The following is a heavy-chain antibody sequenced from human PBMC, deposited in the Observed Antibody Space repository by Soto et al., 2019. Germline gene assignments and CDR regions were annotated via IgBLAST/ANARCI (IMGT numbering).Heavy chain of an antibody. CDR3: ARVPKLEAYYFDY. J-gene: IGHJ4*02. Sequence: QVQLVESGGGVVQPGRSLRLSCAASGFTFSSYGMHWVRQAPGKGLEWVAVIWYDGSNKYYADSVKGRFTISRDNSKNTLYLQMNSLRAEDTAVYYCARVPKLEAYYFDYWGQGTLVTVSS. CDR1: GFTFSSYG. CDR2: IWYDGSNK. D-gene: IGHD1-1*01. V-gene: IGHV3-33*01.